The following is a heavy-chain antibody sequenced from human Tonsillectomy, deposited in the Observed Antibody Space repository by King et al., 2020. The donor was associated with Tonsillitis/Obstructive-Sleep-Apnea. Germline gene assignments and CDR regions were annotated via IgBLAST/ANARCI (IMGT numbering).Heavy chain of an antibody. Sequence: PLQESGPGLVKPSETLSLTCTVSGGSISSYYWSWLRQPPGKGLEWIGYIYYSGSTNYNPSLKSRVTISVDTSKNQFSLKLSSVTAADTAVYYCARLDLPAAIGRGAGYFQHWGQGTLVTVSS. CDR1: GGSISSYY. CDR3: ARLDLPAAIGRGAGYFQH. V-gene: IGHV4-59*01. J-gene: IGHJ1*01. D-gene: IGHD2-2*01. CDR2: IYYSGST.